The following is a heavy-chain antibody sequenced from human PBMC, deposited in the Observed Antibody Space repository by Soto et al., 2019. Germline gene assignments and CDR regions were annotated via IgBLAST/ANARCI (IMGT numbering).Heavy chain of an antibody. CDR3: ARAGAITIFLDPPEGCIDP. V-gene: IGHV4-4*07. CDR2: IYTSGST. Sequence: SETLSLTCTVSDGSISSYYWSWIRQPAGKGLEWIGRIYTSGSTNYNPSLKSRVTMSVDTSKNQFSLKLSSVTAADTAVYYCARAGAITIFLDPPEGCIDPWGQGTLVTVSS. J-gene: IGHJ5*02. D-gene: IGHD3-9*01. CDR1: DGSISSYY.